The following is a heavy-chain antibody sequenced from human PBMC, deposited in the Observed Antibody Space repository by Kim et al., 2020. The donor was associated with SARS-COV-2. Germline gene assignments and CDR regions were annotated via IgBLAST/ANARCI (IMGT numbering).Heavy chain of an antibody. CDR2: ISSNGGST. V-gene: IGHV3-64D*06. D-gene: IGHD1-26*01. Sequence: GGSLRLSCSASGFTFSSYAMHWVRQAPGKGLEYVSAISSNGGSTYYADSVKGRFTISRDNSKNTLYLQMSSLRAEDTAVYYCVKDPIFPGVGATTSGDAFDIWGQGTMVTVSS. CDR3: VKDPIFPGVGATTSGDAFDI. J-gene: IGHJ3*02. CDR1: GFTFSSYA.